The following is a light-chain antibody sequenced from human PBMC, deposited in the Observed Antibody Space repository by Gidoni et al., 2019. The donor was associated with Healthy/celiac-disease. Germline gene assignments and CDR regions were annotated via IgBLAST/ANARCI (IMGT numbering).Light chain of an antibody. Sequence: QSALTQPASEDGSPGPSITISCTGTSSDVGSYNLVSWYQQHPGKAPKLMIYDGSKRPSGVSNRLSGSKSGNTASLTISGLQAEDEADYYCCSYAGSSTFVVFGGGTKLTVL. V-gene: IGLV2-23*03. J-gene: IGLJ2*01. CDR2: DGS. CDR1: SSDVGSYNL. CDR3: CSYAGSSTFVV.